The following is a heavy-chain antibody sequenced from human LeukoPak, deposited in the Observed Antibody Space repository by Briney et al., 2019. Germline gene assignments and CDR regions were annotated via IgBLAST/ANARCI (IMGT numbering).Heavy chain of an antibody. J-gene: IGHJ4*02. D-gene: IGHD6-13*01. CDR3: AKVFHSSSWPYYFDY. CDR2: ITGSGGTT. Sequence: GGSLRLSCAASGFTFSNYAMSWVRQAPGKGLEWVSAITGSGGTTFFADYLRGRFTISRDNSKNTLDLQMNSLRAEDTAVYYCAKVFHSSSWPYYFDYWGQGTLVTVSS. V-gene: IGHV3-23*01. CDR1: GFTFSNYA.